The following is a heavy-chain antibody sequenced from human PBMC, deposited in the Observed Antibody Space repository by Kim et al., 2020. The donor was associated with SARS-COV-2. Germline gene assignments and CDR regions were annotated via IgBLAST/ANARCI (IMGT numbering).Heavy chain of an antibody. CDR2: IWHDGSSQ. CDR1: GFTFSNYG. CDR3: AKVQLTGYSSAWFFMDV. D-gene: IGHD6-19*01. Sequence: GSLRLSRAASGFTFSNYGMNWVRQAPGKGLEWVAVIWHDGSSQFYADSVKGRFTISRDNSKSKVFLHMSSLRAEDTAIYYCAKVQLTGYSSAWFFMDVWGQGTTVTVSS. J-gene: IGHJ6*02. V-gene: IGHV3-33*06.